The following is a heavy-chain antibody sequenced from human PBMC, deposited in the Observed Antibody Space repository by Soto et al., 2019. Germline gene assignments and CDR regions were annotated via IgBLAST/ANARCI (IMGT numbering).Heavy chain of an antibody. D-gene: IGHD3-10*01. CDR1: GFIFENFG. CDR3: AKGTYYYGSAPYYFDY. Sequence: GGSLRLPCAASGFIFENFGMSWVRQAPGKGLEWISSISGSGFKKYYADSVKGRFTISRDNSKSTVYLELNSLRAEDTAVYYCAKGTYYYGSAPYYFDYWGQGTLVTVSS. CDR2: ISGSGFKK. V-gene: IGHV3-23*01. J-gene: IGHJ4*02.